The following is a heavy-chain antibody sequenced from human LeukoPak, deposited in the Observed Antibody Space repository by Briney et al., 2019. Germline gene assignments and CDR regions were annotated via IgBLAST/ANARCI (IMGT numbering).Heavy chain of an antibody. CDR2: IRYDGSNK. J-gene: IGHJ3*02. V-gene: IGHV3-30*02. CDR3: AKLVEMDFWTPSADAFDI. CDR1: GFTFSSYG. D-gene: IGHD3/OR15-3a*01. Sequence: GSLRLSCAASGFTFSSYGIHWVRQAPGKGLEWVAFIRYDGSNKYYADSVKGRFTISRDNSKNTLYLQMNSLRAEDTAVYYCAKLVEMDFWTPSADAFDIWGQGTMVTVSS.